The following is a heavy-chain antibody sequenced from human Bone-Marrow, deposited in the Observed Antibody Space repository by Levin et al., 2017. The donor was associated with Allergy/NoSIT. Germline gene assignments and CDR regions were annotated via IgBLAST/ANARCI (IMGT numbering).Heavy chain of an antibody. J-gene: IGHJ3*02. CDR3: ARDGSEAFDI. CDR1: GFTFSSYS. V-gene: IGHV3-21*01. Sequence: SCAASGFTFSSYSMNWVRQAPGKGLEWVSSISSSSSYIYYADSVKGRFTISRDNAKNSLYLQMNSLRAEDTAVYYCARDGSEAFDIWGQGTMVTVSS. CDR2: ISSSSSYI. D-gene: IGHD1-26*01.